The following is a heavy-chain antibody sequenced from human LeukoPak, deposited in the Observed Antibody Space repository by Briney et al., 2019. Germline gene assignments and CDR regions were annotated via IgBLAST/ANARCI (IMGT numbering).Heavy chain of an antibody. CDR2: IYHSGST. CDR3: ARSYYDSSGSPIFGLGVDY. Sequence: KSSQTLSLTCAVSGGSISSGGYSWSWIRQSPGKGLEWIGYIYHSGSTYYNPSLKSRVTISVDKSKNQFSLRLRSVTAADTAVYYCARSYYDSSGSPIFGLGVDYWGQGTLVTVSS. CDR1: GGSISSGGYS. V-gene: IGHV4-30-2*06. D-gene: IGHD3-22*01. J-gene: IGHJ4*02.